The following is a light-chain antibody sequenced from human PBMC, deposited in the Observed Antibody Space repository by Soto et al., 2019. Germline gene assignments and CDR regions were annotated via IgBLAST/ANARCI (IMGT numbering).Light chain of an antibody. V-gene: IGKV3-15*01. Sequence: IVMTQSPATLSVSPGERATLSCRASQSVSSNLAWYQQKPGQAPRLLIYGTSTRSTGIPARFSGSWSGTEFTLTISSMQSEDFAVYYCQQYNNWPLTFGGGTKVDIK. CDR3: QQYNNWPLT. CDR1: QSVSSN. CDR2: GTS. J-gene: IGKJ4*01.